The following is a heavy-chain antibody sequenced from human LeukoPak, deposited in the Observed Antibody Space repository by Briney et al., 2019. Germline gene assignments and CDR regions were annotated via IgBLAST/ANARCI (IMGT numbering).Heavy chain of an antibody. CDR1: GYTFINYG. Sequence: PGGSLRLSCAASGYTFINYGMHWVRQAPGKGLEWVAVISYDGSDTFYTDSVKGRFTISRDNAKNSLYLQMNSLRAEDTAVFYCASGPPDYCSSPSCYAPVRAFDYGGQGTLVTVPS. CDR2: ISYDGSDT. CDR3: ASGPPDYCSSPSCYAPVRAFDY. J-gene: IGHJ4*02. D-gene: IGHD2-2*01. V-gene: IGHV3-30*03.